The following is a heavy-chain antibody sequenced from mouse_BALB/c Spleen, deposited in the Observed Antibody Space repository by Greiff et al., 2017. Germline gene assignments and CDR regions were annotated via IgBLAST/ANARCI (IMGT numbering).Heavy chain of an antibody. V-gene: IGHV3-6*02. CDR3: ARGFYYYGSSYAMDY. D-gene: IGHD1-1*01. CDR2: ISYDGSN. J-gene: IGHJ4*01. CDR1: GYSITSGYY. Sequence: EVKLMESGPGLVKPSQSLSLTCSVTGYSITSGYYWNWIRQFPGNKLEWMGYISYDGSNNYNPSLKNRISITRDTSKNQFFLKLNSVTTEDTATYYCARGFYYYGSSYAMDYWGQGTSVTVSS.